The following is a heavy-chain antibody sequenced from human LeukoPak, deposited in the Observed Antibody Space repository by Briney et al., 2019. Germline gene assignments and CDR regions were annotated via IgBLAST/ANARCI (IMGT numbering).Heavy chain of an antibody. Sequence: GGSLSLSCAASGFSFSSYAMSWVRQAPGKGLEWVSAISGSGGSTYYADSVKGRFTISRDNSKNTLYLQMNSLKAEDTAVYGCAKGGKGAYYYYYMDVWGKGTTVTVSS. CDR2: ISGSGGST. D-gene: IGHD4-23*01. CDR1: GFSFSSYA. J-gene: IGHJ6*03. V-gene: IGHV3-23*01. CDR3: AKGGKGAYYYYYMDV.